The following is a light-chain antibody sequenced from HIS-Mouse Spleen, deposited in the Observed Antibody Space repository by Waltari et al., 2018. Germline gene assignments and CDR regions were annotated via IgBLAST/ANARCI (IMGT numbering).Light chain of an antibody. Sequence: SYELTQPPSVSVSPGQTARITSPGDALPKNSATWYQQKSGQAPVLVIYEDSKRPSGIPERFSGSSSGTMATLTISGAQVEDEADYYCYSTDSSGNHRVFGGGTKLTVL. J-gene: IGLJ2*01. V-gene: IGLV3-10*01. CDR1: ALPKNS. CDR2: EDS. CDR3: YSTDSSGNHRV.